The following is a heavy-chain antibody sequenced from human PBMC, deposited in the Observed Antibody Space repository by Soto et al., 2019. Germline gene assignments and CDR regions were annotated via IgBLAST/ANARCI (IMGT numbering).Heavy chain of an antibody. V-gene: IGHV4-59*01. D-gene: IGHD6-13*01. Sequence: SETLSLTCTGSGGSISSYYWSWIRQPPGKGLEWIGYIYCSGSTNYNPSLKSRVTISVDTSKNQFSLKLSSVTAADTAVYYCARVRGGIAAYWGQGTLVTVSS. J-gene: IGHJ4*02. CDR1: GGSISSYY. CDR2: IYCSGST. CDR3: ARVRGGIAAY.